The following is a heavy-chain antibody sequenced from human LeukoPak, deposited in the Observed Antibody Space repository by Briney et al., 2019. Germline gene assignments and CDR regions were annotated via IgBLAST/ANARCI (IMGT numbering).Heavy chain of an antibody. J-gene: IGHJ4*02. Sequence: PSETLSLTCTVHGASLSAESESWIRQPPGKEQEWIGEINHGGITNYNPSLKSRVTISLDTSKNQFSLRLNSVIAADTAVYYCARTQWVTGRPEEYWGQGTLVTVSS. CDR1: GASLSAES. V-gene: IGHV4-34*01. CDR2: INHGGIT. CDR3: ARTQWVTGRPEEY. D-gene: IGHD1-26*01.